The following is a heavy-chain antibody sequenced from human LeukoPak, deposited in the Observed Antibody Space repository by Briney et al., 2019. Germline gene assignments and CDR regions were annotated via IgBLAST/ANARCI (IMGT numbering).Heavy chain of an antibody. J-gene: IGHJ4*02. D-gene: IGHD4-17*01. CDR2: ISSYSNYV. V-gene: IGHV3-21*06. Sequence: PGGSLRLSCSASGFIFSSYSMNWVRQAPGKGLEWVSSISSYSNYVYYADSLKGRFTISRDNAKNSLYLQMNCLRAEDTAVYYCARSRTTVTKDALDYWGQGTLVTVSS. CDR3: ARSRTTVTKDALDY. CDR1: GFIFSSYS.